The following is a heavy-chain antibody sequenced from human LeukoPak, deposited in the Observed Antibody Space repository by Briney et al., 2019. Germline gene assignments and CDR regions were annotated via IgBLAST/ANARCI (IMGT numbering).Heavy chain of an antibody. Sequence: SVKVSCKASGGTFSNHAVNWLRQAPGQGFQWMGGIIPIFGTTNSAQKFRGRVTFTADESTSTAYMELSSLTSDDTAVYYCARGLDGKSYWYFDLWGRGNLVTVSS. D-gene: IGHD5-24*01. CDR1: GGTFSNHA. V-gene: IGHV1-69*13. J-gene: IGHJ2*01. CDR3: ARGLDGKSYWYFDL. CDR2: IIPIFGTT.